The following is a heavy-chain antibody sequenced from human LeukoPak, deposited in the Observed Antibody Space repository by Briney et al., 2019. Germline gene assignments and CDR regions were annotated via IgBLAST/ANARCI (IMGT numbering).Heavy chain of an antibody. Sequence: GESLQISCQGSGYSFTTYWIGWVRQMPGKGLEWLGIIYPGDSDIRYSPSFQGQVTISADKSISTAYLQWSSLKASDTAMYYCASSRELYCYGMDAWGQGTTVTVSS. CDR3: ASSRELYCYGMDA. CDR2: IYPGDSDI. V-gene: IGHV5-51*01. D-gene: IGHD1-7*01. CDR1: GYSFTTYW. J-gene: IGHJ6*02.